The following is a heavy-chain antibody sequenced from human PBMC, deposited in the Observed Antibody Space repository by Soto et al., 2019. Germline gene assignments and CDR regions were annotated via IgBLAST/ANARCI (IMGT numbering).Heavy chain of an antibody. Sequence: QVQLVQSGAEVKKPGASVKVSCEASGYTFTDYYMHWVRQAPGQGLEWMGWINSNSGGTNYAQKFQGRVTMTRDTSITTVYMELRRLRSDDTAVYYCARDSPSLAYCGGDCYSIDYWGQGTRVTVSS. CDR2: INSNSGGT. CDR3: ARDSPSLAYCGGDCYSIDY. J-gene: IGHJ4*02. V-gene: IGHV1-2*02. CDR1: GYTFTDYY. D-gene: IGHD2-21*02.